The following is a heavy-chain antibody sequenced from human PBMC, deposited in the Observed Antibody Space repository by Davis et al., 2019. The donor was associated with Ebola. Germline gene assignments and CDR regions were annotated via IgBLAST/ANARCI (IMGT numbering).Heavy chain of an antibody. Sequence: PGGSLRLSCAASGFTFSSFGMHWVRQAPGKGLEWVAVVSYDGSIDYYADSLKGRFTISRDNAKNSLYLQLNSLTAEDTAVYYCARGGYYDSSGYSHEALDIWGQGTMVTISS. CDR3: ARGGYYDSSGYSHEALDI. CDR2: VSYDGSID. D-gene: IGHD3-22*01. CDR1: GFTFSSFG. V-gene: IGHV3-30*03. J-gene: IGHJ3*02.